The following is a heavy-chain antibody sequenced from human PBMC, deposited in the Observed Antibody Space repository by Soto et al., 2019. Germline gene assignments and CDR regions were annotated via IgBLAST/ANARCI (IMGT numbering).Heavy chain of an antibody. D-gene: IGHD1-1*01. CDR3: ARYCELDRPSNWFDP. Sequence: QVQLQESGPGLVKPSQTLSLTCTVSGGSISSGDYYWSWIRQPPGKGLEWIGYIYYSGSTYYNPSLKSRVTISVDTSKNQFSLQLSSVPAAATAVYYCARYCELDRPSNWFDPWGQETLVTVST. V-gene: IGHV4-30-4*01. CDR2: IYYSGST. J-gene: IGHJ5*02. CDR1: GGSISSGDYY.